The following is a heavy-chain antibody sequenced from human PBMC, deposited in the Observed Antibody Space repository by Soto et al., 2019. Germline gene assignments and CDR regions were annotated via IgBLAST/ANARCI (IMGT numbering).Heavy chain of an antibody. Sequence: EVQLLESGGDLAEPGGSLRLSCAAYGFAFTHVWMTWVRPAPGRGLEWVGRTKRKIDGETTNYAAPVKGRFTISRDDSKNTLYLQMNSLKTDDSAVYYCAADRYCSSNTCPGAFDIWGQGTTV. CDR2: TKRKIDGETT. V-gene: IGHV3-15*01. D-gene: IGHD2-2*01. J-gene: IGHJ3*02. CDR3: AADRYCSSNTCPGAFDI. CDR1: GFAFTHVW.